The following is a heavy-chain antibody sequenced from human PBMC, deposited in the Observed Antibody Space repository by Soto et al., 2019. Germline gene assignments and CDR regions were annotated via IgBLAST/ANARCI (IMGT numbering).Heavy chain of an antibody. CDR2: INDDGIST. D-gene: IGHD1-1*01. J-gene: IGHJ4*02. CDR1: GFTFSMYW. Sequence: GGSLRLSCAASGFTFSMYWMHWVRQVPGKGPEWVSRINDDGISTNYADSVKGRFTISRDYAKNTLYLQMNALRVEDTAVYYCTRGPRSTSTGTGAFWGQGTLVTVSS. CDR3: TRGPRSTSTGTGAF. V-gene: IGHV3-74*01.